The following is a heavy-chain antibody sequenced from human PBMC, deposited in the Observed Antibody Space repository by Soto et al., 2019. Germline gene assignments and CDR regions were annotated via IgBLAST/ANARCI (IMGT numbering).Heavy chain of an antibody. D-gene: IGHD1-26*01. J-gene: IGHJ4*02. CDR1: GGSFSGYY. CDR3: ARMDNSATYQTVDS. CDR2: INHSGST. Sequence: SETLSLTCAVYGGSFSGYYWSWIRQPPGKGLEWIGEINHSGSTNYNPSLKSRVTISVDTSKNQFSLKLSSVTAADTAVYYCARMDNSATYQTVDSWGQGTLVTISS. V-gene: IGHV4-34*01.